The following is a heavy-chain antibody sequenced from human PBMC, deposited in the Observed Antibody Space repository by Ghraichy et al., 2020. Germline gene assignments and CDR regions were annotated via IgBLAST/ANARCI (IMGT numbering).Heavy chain of an antibody. V-gene: IGHV3-23*01. Sequence: GEALNISCAASGFTFSSYAMSWVRQAPGKGLEWVSAISGSGGSTYYADSVKGRFTISRDNSKNTLYLQMNSLRAEDTAVYYCAKRVWSGYYTDFDYWGQGTLVTVSS. CDR2: ISGSGGST. CDR3: AKRVWSGYYTDFDY. CDR1: GFTFSSYA. J-gene: IGHJ4*02. D-gene: IGHD3-3*01.